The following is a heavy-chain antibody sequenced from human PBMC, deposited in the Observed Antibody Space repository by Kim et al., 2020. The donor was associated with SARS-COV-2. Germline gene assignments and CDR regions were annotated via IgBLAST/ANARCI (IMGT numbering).Heavy chain of an antibody. Sequence: SETLSLTCTVSGDSISNDNYYWSWLRQHPERGREWIVYIRHDAIAYYNPYIQSRVTISVEKTKKQFSLKMGAVSAADTAVYYCAREIINAGVTDALDIWGQGTSLPVSS. CDR1: GDSISNDNYY. D-gene: IGHD3-10*01. V-gene: IGHV4-30-4*01. J-gene: IGHJ3*02. CDR3: AREIINAGVTDALDI. CDR2: IRHDAIA.